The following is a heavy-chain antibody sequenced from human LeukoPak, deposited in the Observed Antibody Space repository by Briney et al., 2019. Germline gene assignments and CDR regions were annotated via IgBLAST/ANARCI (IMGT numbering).Heavy chain of an antibody. D-gene: IGHD2/OR15-2a*01. Sequence: GGSLRLSCAASRFIFTNYWIHWVRQAPGKGLVWVSHVNNDGSATSYADSVKGRFTISRDSAKNTAYLHMNSLRVEDTAVYYCTSFFETNWGQGTLVTVSS. CDR2: VNNDGSAT. J-gene: IGHJ4*02. CDR1: RFIFTNYW. V-gene: IGHV3-74*01. CDR3: TSFFETN.